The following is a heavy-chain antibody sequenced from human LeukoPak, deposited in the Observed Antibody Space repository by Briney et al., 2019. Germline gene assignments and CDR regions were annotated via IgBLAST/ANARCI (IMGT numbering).Heavy chain of an antibody. D-gene: IGHD2-2*01. CDR2: IIPIFGTA. CDR1: GGTFSSYA. Sequence: ASVKVSCKASGGTFSSYAISWVRQAPGQGLGWMGGIIPIFGTANYAQKFQGRVTITADKSTSTAYMELSSLRSEDTAVYYCATNPEDIVVEDYYYYYGMDVWGKGTTVTVSS. J-gene: IGHJ6*04. CDR3: ATNPEDIVVEDYYYYYGMDV. V-gene: IGHV1-69*06.